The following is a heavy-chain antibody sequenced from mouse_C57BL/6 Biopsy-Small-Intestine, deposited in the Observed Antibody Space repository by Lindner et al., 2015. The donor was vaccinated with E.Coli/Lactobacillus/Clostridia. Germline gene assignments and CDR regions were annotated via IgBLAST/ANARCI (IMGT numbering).Heavy chain of an antibody. V-gene: IGHV1-69*02. CDR1: GYTFTSYW. Sequence: VQLQESGAELVKPGASVKLSCKASGYTFTSYWMHWVKQRPGQGLEWIGEIDPSDSYTYYNQKFKGKATLTVDKSSSTAYMQLSSLTSEDSAVYYCARGEGYGFAYWGQGTLVTVSA. CDR3: ARGEGYGFAY. J-gene: IGHJ3*01. D-gene: IGHD3-1*01. CDR2: IDPSDSYT.